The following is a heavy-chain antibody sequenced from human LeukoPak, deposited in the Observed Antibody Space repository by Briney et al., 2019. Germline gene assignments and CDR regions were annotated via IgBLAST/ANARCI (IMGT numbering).Heavy chain of an antibody. CDR2: ISWNSGSI. CDR3: AMGFGELLRNGMDV. V-gene: IGHV3-9*01. CDR1: GFTFDDYA. J-gene: IGHJ6*02. Sequence: GRSLRLSCAASGFTFDDYAMDWVRQAPGKGLEWVSGISWNSGSIGYADSVKGRFTISRDNAKNSLYLQMNSLRAEDTALYYCAMGFGELLRNGMDVWGQGTTVTVPS. D-gene: IGHD3-10*01.